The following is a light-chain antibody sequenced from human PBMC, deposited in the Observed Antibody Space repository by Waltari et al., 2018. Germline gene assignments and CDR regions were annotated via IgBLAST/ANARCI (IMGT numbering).Light chain of an antibody. CDR1: SSDVGGYTY. Sequence: QSALTQPASVSGSPGQSITISSTGTSSDVGGYTYVSWYQQHPGKAPKLMIYDVSNRPSGVSNRFSGSKSGNTASLTISGLQAEDEADYYCSSYTSSSTRVFGGGTKLTVL. CDR2: DVS. V-gene: IGLV2-14*03. J-gene: IGLJ2*01. CDR3: SSYTSSSTRV.